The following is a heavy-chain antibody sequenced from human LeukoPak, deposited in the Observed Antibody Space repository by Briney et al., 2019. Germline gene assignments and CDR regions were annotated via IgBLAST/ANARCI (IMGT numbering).Heavy chain of an antibody. V-gene: IGHV4-61*01. Sequence: PSETLSLTCAVSGGSVSVGSYYWSWIRQPPGKGLEWIGYIYYSGSTNFNPSLKSRVTISVDTSKNQFSLNLSSVTAADTAVYYCARTPITIFANWFDPWGQGTLVTVSS. D-gene: IGHD3-3*01. CDR3: ARTPITIFANWFDP. CDR2: IYYSGST. CDR1: GGSVSVGSYY. J-gene: IGHJ5*02.